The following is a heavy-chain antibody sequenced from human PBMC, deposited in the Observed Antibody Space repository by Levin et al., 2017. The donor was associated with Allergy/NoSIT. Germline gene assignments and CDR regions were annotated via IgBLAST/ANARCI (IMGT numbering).Heavy chain of an antibody. Sequence: GGSLRLSCAASGFTFSSYAMNWVRQAPGKGLEWVSGTSDSGGSTYYADSVKGRFTISRDNSKNTLYLQVNSLRAEDTALYYCAKDLSAVPAANYYYAMDVWGQGTTVTVSS. CDR2: TSDSGGST. CDR3: AKDLSAVPAANYYYAMDV. J-gene: IGHJ6*02. D-gene: IGHD2-2*01. CDR1: GFTFSSYA. V-gene: IGHV3-23*01.